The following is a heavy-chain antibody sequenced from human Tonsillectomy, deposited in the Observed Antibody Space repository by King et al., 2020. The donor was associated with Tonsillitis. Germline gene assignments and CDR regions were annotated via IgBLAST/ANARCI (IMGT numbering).Heavy chain of an antibody. CDR2: ISSSSSYT. D-gene: IGHD5-12*01. CDR1: GLTFSDYY. Sequence: VQLVESGGGLVKPGGSLRLSCAASGLTFSDYYMSWIRKAPGKGREGVSYISSSSSYTNYADSVKGRFTTSRDNAKNSLYLQMNSLSAEDTAVYYCARDRSYVDIVGPDFDLWGRGTLVTVSS. CDR3: ARDRSYVDIVGPDFDL. V-gene: IGHV3-11*05. J-gene: IGHJ2*01.